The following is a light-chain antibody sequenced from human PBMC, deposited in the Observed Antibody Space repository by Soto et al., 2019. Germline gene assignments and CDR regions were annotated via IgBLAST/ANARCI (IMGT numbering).Light chain of an antibody. J-gene: IGKJ2*01. CDR3: MQALQTPYT. Sequence: DIVMTQSPLSLPVTPGEPASISCRSSQSLLHSNAYNYVDWYLQKPGQPPQLLIYLGSSRSSGVPDRFSGSGSGTDFTLKISRVETEDVGVYYCMQALQTPYTFGQGNKLEIK. CDR2: LGS. CDR1: QSLLHSNAYNY. V-gene: IGKV2-28*01.